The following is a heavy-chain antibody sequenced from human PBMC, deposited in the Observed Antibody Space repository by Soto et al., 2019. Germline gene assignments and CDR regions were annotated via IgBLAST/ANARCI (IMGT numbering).Heavy chain of an antibody. D-gene: IGHD3-22*01. CDR3: ATLYYYDSYGYFDY. J-gene: IGHJ4*02. CDR2: IYHSGST. CDR1: GGSISSSNW. V-gene: IGHV4-4*02. Sequence: QVQLQESGPGLVKPSGTLSLTCAVSGGSISSSNWWSWVRQPPGKGLEWIGEIYHSGSTNYNPSLKSRVSISVDKAKNQFSLKLSSVTASDTAVYYCATLYYYDSYGYFDYWGQGTLVTVSS.